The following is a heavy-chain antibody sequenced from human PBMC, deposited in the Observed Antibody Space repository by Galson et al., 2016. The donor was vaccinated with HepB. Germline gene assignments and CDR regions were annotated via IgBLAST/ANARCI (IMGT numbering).Heavy chain of an antibody. CDR3: ARALTGIVGTGGH. Sequence: SLRLSCAASGFTFQSFAMHWVRQAPAKGLEWVAVISYDGTNKYYADSVKGRFTVSRDDSKNIVYLQMNSLRTEETAMYFCARALTGIVGTGGHWGQGTQVTVSS. CDR2: ISYDGTNK. D-gene: IGHD1-14*01. J-gene: IGHJ4*02. CDR1: GFTFQSFA. V-gene: IGHV3-30*04.